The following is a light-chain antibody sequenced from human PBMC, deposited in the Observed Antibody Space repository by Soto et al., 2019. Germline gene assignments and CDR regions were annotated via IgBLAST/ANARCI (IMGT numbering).Light chain of an antibody. CDR2: GNN. Sequence: VLTQPPSVSGAPGQRVTISCTGSSSNIGAGYDVHWYQQLPGTAPKLLIYGNNFRPSGVPDRFSGSKSGTSASLAITGLQAEDEADYYCQSYDSSLSVFGTGTKVTVL. CDR1: SSNIGAGYD. J-gene: IGLJ1*01. V-gene: IGLV1-40*01. CDR3: QSYDSSLSV.